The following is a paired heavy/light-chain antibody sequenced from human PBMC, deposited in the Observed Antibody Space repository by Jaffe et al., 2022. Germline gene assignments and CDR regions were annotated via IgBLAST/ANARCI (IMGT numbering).Light chain of an antibody. V-gene: IGLV3-1*01. CDR3: QAWDSRTALYV. J-gene: IGLJ1*01. Sequence: SYDLTQPPSVSVSPGQTATITCSGDKLGEKYASWYQQKPGQSPILVIYQDSKRPSGIPERFSGSNSGNTATLTISGTQTMDDAEYYCQAWDSRTALYVFGPGTTVTVL. CDR2: QDS. CDR1: KLGEKY.
Heavy chain of an antibody. CDR3: PKPGRIGVSDTSCFEY. V-gene: IGHV3-30*02. J-gene: IGHJ4*02. D-gene: IGHD1-26*01. CDR2: IWHDGSKK. Sequence: QVHLVESGGGVVQPGGSLRLSCSTFGFTFSSYDMHWVRQTPGKGLEWVSFIWHDGSKKYYADSVKGRFTVSRDNSKNMLYLHLNSLRVEDTAVYYCPKPGRIGVSDTSCFEYWGQGTLVTVSS. CDR1: GFTFSSYD.